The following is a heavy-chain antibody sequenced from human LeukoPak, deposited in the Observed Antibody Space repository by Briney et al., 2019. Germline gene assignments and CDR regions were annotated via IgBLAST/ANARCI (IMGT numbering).Heavy chain of an antibody. D-gene: IGHD4-23*01. V-gene: IGHV3-9*01. CDR1: GFTFDDYA. Sequence: GGSLRLSCAASGFTFDDYAMHWVRQAPGQGLEWVSSIYWNSSIITYADSVRGRFTISRDNADNSLFLQMDSLRPEDTALYYCTKEETKYTFGNAFDYWGQGTLVTVSS. CDR2: IYWNSSII. J-gene: IGHJ4*02. CDR3: TKEETKYTFGNAFDY.